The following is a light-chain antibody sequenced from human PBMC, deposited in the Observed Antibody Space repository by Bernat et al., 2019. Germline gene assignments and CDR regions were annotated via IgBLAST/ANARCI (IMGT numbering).Light chain of an antibody. CDR1: QSVSSN. V-gene: IGKV3-15*01. CDR3: QQYNNWPPLT. Sequence: EIVMTQSPATLSVSPGERATLSCRASQSVSSNLAWYQQKPGQAPRLLIYGASTRATGIPARLSGSGSGTEFTLTISSLQSEDFAVYYCQQYNNWPPLTFGGGPRWRSN. CDR2: GAS. J-gene: IGKJ4*01.